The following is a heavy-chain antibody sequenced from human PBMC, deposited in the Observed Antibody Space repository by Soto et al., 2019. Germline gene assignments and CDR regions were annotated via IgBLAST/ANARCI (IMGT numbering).Heavy chain of an antibody. Sequence: QITLKESGPTLVKPTQTLTLTCTFSGFSLSTSGVGVGWIRQPPGKALEWLALIYWDDDKRYSPALKSRLTIAKDTPKNQVALTMTNMDPVDTATYYCAHSDRDYYGSGSFFDYWGQGTLVTVSS. V-gene: IGHV2-5*02. CDR1: GFSLSTSGVG. D-gene: IGHD3-10*01. CDR2: IYWDDDK. CDR3: AHSDRDYYGSGSFFDY. J-gene: IGHJ4*02.